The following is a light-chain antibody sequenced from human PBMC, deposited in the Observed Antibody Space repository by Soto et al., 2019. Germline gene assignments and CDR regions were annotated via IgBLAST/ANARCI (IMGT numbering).Light chain of an antibody. CDR2: SAS. V-gene: IGKV3-20*01. CDR1: QSVSSSY. Sequence: EIVLAQSPGTLSLSPGERATLSCRASQSVSSSYLAWYQQKPGQAPRLLIYSASSRATGIPDRFSGIGSGTEFTLTISKLEPDDFAEYYCQQYGSSLYSFGQGTKLEIK. J-gene: IGKJ2*01. CDR3: QQYGSSLYS.